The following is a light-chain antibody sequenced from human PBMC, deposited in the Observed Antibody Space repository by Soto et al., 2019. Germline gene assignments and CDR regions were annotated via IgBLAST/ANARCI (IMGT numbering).Light chain of an antibody. Sequence: IVLTQSPVTLSCXXXXXXXLCXXASQNLHSFLNWYQQRPGQAPRPLIYDGSKRAAGVPDRISGDGSGTDYTLTISSLEPEDFAVYYCQQRTRWPMTFGQGTRLEIK. V-gene: IGKV3-11*01. CDR1: QNLHSF. CDR2: DGS. CDR3: QQRTRWPMT. J-gene: IGKJ5*01.